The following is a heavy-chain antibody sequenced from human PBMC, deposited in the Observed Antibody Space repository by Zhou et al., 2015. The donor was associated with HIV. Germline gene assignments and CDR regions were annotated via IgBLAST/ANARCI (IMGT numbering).Heavy chain of an antibody. CDR2: MYNDGRTT. D-gene: IGHD2-8*01. CDR1: GFTIRRSY. J-gene: IGHJ4*02. Sequence: EVQLVESGGGLVQPGGSLRLSCAASGFTIRRSYMTWVRQAPGKGLEWVSMMYNDGRTTRYAESVKGRFTVSRDTSKNTLYLQMNSLRLDDTAMYFCVKVTGPQDTNWPYFEAWGRELWSPSPQ. CDR3: VKVTGPQDTNWPYFEA. V-gene: IGHV3-66*02.